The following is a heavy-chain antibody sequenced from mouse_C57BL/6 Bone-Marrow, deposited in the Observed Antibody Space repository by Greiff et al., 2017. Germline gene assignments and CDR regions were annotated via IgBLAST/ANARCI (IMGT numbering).Heavy chain of an antibody. J-gene: IGHJ3*01. V-gene: IGHV2-2*01. CDR3: ASYSNYGWFAY. CDR1: GFSLTSYG. Sequence: VQLKESGPGLVQPSQSLSITCTVSGFSLTSYGVHWVRQSPGKGLEWLGVIWSGGSTDYNAAFISRLSISKDNSKSQVFFKMNRLQADDTAIYYCASYSNYGWFAYWGQGTLVTVSA. D-gene: IGHD2-5*01. CDR2: IWSGGST.